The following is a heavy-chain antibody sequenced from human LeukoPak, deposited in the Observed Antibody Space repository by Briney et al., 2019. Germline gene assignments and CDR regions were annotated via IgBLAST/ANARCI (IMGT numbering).Heavy chain of an antibody. V-gene: IGHV4-34*01. Sequence: PSETLSLTCAVYGGSCSGYYWSWIRQPPGKGLEWIGEINHSGSTNYNPSLKSRVTISVDTSKNQFSLKLSSVTAADTAVYYCARRGDYGDYAGPRSRRGNWFDPWGQGTLVTVSS. CDR2: INHSGST. J-gene: IGHJ5*02. D-gene: IGHD4-17*01. CDR3: ARRGDYGDYAGPRSRRGNWFDP. CDR1: GGSCSGYY.